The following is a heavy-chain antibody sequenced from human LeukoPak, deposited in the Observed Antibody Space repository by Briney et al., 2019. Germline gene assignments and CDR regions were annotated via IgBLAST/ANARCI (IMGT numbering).Heavy chain of an antibody. CDR3: ARVYDFWSGYFDY. V-gene: IGHV3-66*01. J-gene: IGHJ4*02. D-gene: IGHD3-3*01. Sequence: GGSLRLSCAASGFTLSSNYMSWVRQAPGKGLEWVSVIYSGGSTYYTDSVTGRFTISRDNSKNPLYLQMNSLRAEDTAVYYCARVYDFWSGYFDYWGQGTLVTVSS. CDR1: GFTLSSNY. CDR2: IYSGGST.